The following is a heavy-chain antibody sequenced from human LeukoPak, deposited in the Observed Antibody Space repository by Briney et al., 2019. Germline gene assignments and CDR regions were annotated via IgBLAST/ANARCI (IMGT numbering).Heavy chain of an antibody. Sequence: PSETLSLTCAVSGGSISSSNWWSWVRQAPGKGLEWVSVIYSGGSTYYADSVKGRFTISRDNSKNTLYLQMNSLRAEDTAVYYCARGSGSYGYYFDYWGQGTLVTVSS. J-gene: IGHJ4*02. CDR1: GGSISSSNW. CDR2: IYSGGST. CDR3: ARGSGSYGYYFDY. V-gene: IGHV3-53*01. D-gene: IGHD3-10*01.